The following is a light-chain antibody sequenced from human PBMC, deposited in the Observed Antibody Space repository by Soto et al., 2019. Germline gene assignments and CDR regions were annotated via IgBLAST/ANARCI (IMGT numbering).Light chain of an antibody. CDR3: TSYTNTDTLVVF. Sequence: QSVLTQPASVSGSPGQSITISCTGTSSAVGAYKYVSWYQQHPGKAPKLIIYDVNYRPSGVSTRFSASKSGNTASLTISGLLPEDEADYYCTSYTNTDTLVVFFGGGTKLTVL. J-gene: IGLJ2*01. V-gene: IGLV2-14*01. CDR2: DVN. CDR1: SSAVGAYKY.